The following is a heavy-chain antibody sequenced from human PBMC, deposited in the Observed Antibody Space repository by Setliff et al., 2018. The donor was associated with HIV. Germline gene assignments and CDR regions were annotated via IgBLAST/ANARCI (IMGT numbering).Heavy chain of an antibody. J-gene: IGHJ5*02. D-gene: IGHD5-12*01. CDR1: GGTFNNYG. CDR2: IIPTFGAA. V-gene: IGHV1-69*13. CDR3: ARDRGGSGYALHVWLDL. Sequence: GASVKVSCKASGGTFNNYGIDWVRQAPGQGLEWMGGIIPTFGAADYAQKFQDRVTMTVDEDTSTTYMELSNLRSDDTAVYYCARDRGGSGYALHVWLDLWGQGTLVTVSS.